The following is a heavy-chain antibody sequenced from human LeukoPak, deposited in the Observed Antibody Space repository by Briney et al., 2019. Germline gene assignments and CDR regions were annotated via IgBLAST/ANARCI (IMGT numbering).Heavy chain of an antibody. J-gene: IGHJ4*02. CDR3: ARHTYRNYFDF. V-gene: IGHV4-4*07. CDR2: IYTSGDT. Sequence: SETLSLTXNVSGGSISSYYWSWIRQPAGKGLEWVGRIYTSGDTNYNPSLKNRVTMSIDTPKNQFSLKVYSVTAADTAVYYCARHTYRNYFDFWGQGALVTVSS. CDR1: GGSISSYY. D-gene: IGHD4-11*01.